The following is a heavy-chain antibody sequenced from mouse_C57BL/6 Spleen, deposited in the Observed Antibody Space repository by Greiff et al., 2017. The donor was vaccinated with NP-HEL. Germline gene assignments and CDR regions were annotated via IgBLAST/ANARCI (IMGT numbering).Heavy chain of an antibody. CDR2: IDPGDSGT. CDR1: GYTFTSYW. V-gene: IGHV1-52*01. CDR3: ARYAVEGVDD. D-gene: IGHD1-1*01. J-gene: IGHJ2*01. Sequence: VQLQQPGAELVRPGSSVKLSCKASGYTFTSYWMHWVKQRPVQGLEWIGNIDPGDSGTHYNEKFKDKATLTVDKSSSTAYMQLSSLTSEDSAVYDCARYAVEGVDDWGQGTTLTVSS.